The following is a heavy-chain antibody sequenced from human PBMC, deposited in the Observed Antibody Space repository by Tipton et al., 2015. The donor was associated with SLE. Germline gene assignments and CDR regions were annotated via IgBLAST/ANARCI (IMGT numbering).Heavy chain of an antibody. J-gene: IGHJ3*02. CDR1: GGSISSGSYY. D-gene: IGHD2-15*01. CDR3: ARDPDGGLLAAFDI. Sequence: TLSLTCTVSGGSISSGSYYWSWIRQPPGKGLEWIGSIYYSGSTNYSPSLRSRVTISVDTSKNQFSLKLHSLTAADTAVYYCARDPDGGLLAAFDIWGQGTMVTVSS. V-gene: IGHV4-61*01. CDR2: IYYSGST.